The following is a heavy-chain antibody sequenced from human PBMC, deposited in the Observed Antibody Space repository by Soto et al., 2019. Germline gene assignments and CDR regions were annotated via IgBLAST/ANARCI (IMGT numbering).Heavy chain of an antibody. Sequence: SETLSLTCTVSGDSVSSDNYYWTWIRQPPGKGLEWIGYVYSSGTTNYNPSLKSRVTISLDTSRNQFSLKLTSVTAADTALYYCARDTRGYSRAFDFWGQGTRVTVS. D-gene: IGHD5-12*01. J-gene: IGHJ4*02. V-gene: IGHV4-61*01. CDR1: GDSVSSDNYY. CDR3: ARDTRGYSRAFDF. CDR2: VYSSGTT.